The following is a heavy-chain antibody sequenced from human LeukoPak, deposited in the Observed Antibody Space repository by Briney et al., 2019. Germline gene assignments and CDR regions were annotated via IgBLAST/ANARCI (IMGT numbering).Heavy chain of an antibody. CDR1: GFTFSSYW. Sequence: GGSLRLSCAASGFTFSSYWMNWVRQAPGKGLEWVASINHNGNVNYYVDSVKGRFTISRDNAKNSLYLQMSNLRAEDTAVYFCARGGGLDFWGQGATVTVSS. J-gene: IGHJ6*02. CDR3: ARGGGLDF. V-gene: IGHV3-7*03. D-gene: IGHD3-16*01. CDR2: INHNGNVN.